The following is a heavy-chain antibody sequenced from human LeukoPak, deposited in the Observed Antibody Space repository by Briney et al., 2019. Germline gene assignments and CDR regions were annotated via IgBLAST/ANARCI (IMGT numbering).Heavy chain of an antibody. J-gene: IGHJ6*02. CDR1: GCALSSHW. CDR3: ARNNGMDV. V-gene: IGHV3-7*03. CDR2: VNRDGSET. Sequence: GGSLRLSCAASGCALSSHWMTWVRQVPGRGPEWVANVNRDGSETYYLDSVKGRFTISKDNAKNSLYLQMNSLRAEDTALYHCARNNGMDVWGQGTTVIVSS.